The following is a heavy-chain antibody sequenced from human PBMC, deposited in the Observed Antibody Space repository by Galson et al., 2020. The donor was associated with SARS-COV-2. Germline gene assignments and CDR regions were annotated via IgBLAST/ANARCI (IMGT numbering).Heavy chain of an antibody. CDR1: GYTFTGYY. CDR2: INPSSGDT. Sequence: ASVKVSCKASGYTFTGYYMHWVRQAPGQGLAWMGWINPSSGDTNYAQKFQGRVTMTRDTSISTAYMELSRLRSDDTAVYYCAREGYDSTGYYYFALDYWGQGTLVTVSS. J-gene: IGHJ4*02. V-gene: IGHV1-2*02. D-gene: IGHD3-22*01. CDR3: AREGYDSTGYYYFALDY.